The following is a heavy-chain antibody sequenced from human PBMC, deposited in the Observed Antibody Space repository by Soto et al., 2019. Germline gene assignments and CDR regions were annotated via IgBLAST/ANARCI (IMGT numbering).Heavy chain of an antibody. CDR2: INHSGST. D-gene: IGHD6-13*01. CDR1: GGSFSGYY. Sequence: ETLSLTCAVYGGSFSGYYWSWIRQPPGKGLEWIGEINHSGSTNYNPSLKSRVTISVDTSKNQFSLKLSSVTAADTAVYYCARGKIRTGSSWYVGYDYWGQGTLVTVSS. J-gene: IGHJ4*02. V-gene: IGHV4-34*01. CDR3: ARGKIRTGSSWYVGYDY.